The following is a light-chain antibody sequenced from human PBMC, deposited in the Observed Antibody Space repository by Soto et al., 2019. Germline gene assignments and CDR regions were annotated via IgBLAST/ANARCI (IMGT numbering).Light chain of an antibody. CDR1: QSAGTN. V-gene: IGKV3-15*01. CDR3: QQYNNWPPLT. CDR2: GAS. J-gene: IGKJ4*01. Sequence: EIVMTQSPVTLSVSPGGGATLSCRASQSAGTNLAWYQQQPGQPPRLLIYGASIRATGVPARFSGSGSGTECTLTISSLQSEDFAVYYCQQYNNWPPLTFGGGTKVEIE.